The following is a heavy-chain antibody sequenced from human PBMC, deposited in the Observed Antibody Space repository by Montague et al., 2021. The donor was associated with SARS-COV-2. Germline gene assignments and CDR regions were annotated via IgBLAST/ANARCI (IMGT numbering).Heavy chain of an antibody. D-gene: IGHD3-16*02. J-gene: IGHJ4*02. Sequence: SLRLSCATSGFAFRGYGLHWVRQAPGKGLEWVAIASFDGREKYYADFVKGRFTVSRDDSESTLHLQLTSLRAEDTAVYYCARGMNRYGFDYWGQGTLVTVSS. CDR3: ARGMNRYGFDY. CDR1: GFAFRGYG. V-gene: IGHV3-33*01. CDR2: ASFDGREK.